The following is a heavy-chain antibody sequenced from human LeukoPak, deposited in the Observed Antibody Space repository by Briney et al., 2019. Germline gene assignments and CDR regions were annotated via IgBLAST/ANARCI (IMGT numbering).Heavy chain of an antibody. D-gene: IGHD3-3*02. CDR3: VRELGAPAAGAFDT. J-gene: IGHJ3*02. V-gene: IGHV3-7*01. Sequence: GGSLRLSCAASGFTFTNYWMTWVRQAPGEALEWVANIKEDGSEKYYVDSVKGRFIISRDNAKNSLLLQMNSLRAEDSALYYCVRELGAPAAGAFDTWGQGTLVTVSS. CDR1: GFTFTNYW. CDR2: IKEDGSEK.